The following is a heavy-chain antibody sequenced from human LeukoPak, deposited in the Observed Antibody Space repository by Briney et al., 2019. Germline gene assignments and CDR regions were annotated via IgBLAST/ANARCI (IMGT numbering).Heavy chain of an antibody. D-gene: IGHD2/OR15-2a*01. CDR2: IYYSGSS. Sequence: SETLSLTCTVSGGSISSYYWSWIRQPPGKGLELIGYIYYSGSSNYNPSLKSRITISVDTFKNQFSLKLSSVTAADTALYYCARGFLQFEYWGQGTLVTVSS. J-gene: IGHJ4*02. CDR3: ARGFLQFEY. V-gene: IGHV4-59*01. CDR1: GGSISSYY.